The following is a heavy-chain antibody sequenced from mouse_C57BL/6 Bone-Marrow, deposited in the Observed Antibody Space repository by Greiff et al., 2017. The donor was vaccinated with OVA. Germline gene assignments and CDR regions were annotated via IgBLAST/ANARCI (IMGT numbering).Heavy chain of an antibody. CDR2: IDPETGGT. CDR3: TRTVNWDGCAY. Sequence: VKLMESGAELVRPGASVTLSCKASGYTFTDYEMHWVKQTPVHGLEWIGAIDPETGGTAYNQKFKGKAILTADKSSSTAYMELRSLTSEDSAVYYCTRTVNWDGCAYWGQGTLVTVSA. J-gene: IGHJ3*01. CDR1: GYTFTDYE. V-gene: IGHV1-15*01. D-gene: IGHD4-1*01.